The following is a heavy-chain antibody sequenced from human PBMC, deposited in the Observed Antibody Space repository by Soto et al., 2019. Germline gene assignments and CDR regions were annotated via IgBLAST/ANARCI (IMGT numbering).Heavy chain of an antibody. Sequence: GGSLRLSCAASGFTFSGSAMHWVRQASGKGLEWVGRIRSKANSYATAYAASVKGRFTISRDDSKNTAYLQMNSLKTEDTAVYYCTRPCYRGYHCYYMDVWGKGTTVTVSS. CDR3: TRPCYRGYHCYYMDV. CDR1: GFTFSGSA. D-gene: IGHD2-21*01. J-gene: IGHJ6*03. V-gene: IGHV3-73*01. CDR2: IRSKANSYAT.